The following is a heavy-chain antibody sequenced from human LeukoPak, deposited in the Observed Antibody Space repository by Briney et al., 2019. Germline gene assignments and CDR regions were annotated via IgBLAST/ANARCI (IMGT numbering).Heavy chain of an antibody. J-gene: IGHJ3*02. CDR3: AKASHSYGNDAFDI. CDR2: IRGGGAGA. Sequence: GGSLRLSCAASGFTFSNFAMAWVRQVPEKGLEWVSFIRGGGAGAHYADSVRGRFTISRDSSKNTLYLEMNSLRADDTAVYYCAKASHSYGNDAFDIWGKGTKVTVSS. D-gene: IGHD3-16*01. CDR1: GFTFSNFA. V-gene: IGHV3-23*01.